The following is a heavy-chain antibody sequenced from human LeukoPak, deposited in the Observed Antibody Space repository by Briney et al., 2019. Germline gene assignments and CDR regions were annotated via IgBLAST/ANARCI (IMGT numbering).Heavy chain of an antibody. CDR1: GGSISSYY. Sequence: SETLSLTCTVSGGSISSYYWSWIRQPPGKGLEWIGYIYNSGSTNYNPSLKSRVTISVDTSKNQFSLKLSSVTAADTAVYYCARSRRYCSGGSCYPSGYYYYGMDVWGQGTTVTVSS. J-gene: IGHJ6*02. CDR2: IYNSGST. D-gene: IGHD2-15*01. CDR3: ARSRRYCSGGSCYPSGYYYYGMDV. V-gene: IGHV4-59*08.